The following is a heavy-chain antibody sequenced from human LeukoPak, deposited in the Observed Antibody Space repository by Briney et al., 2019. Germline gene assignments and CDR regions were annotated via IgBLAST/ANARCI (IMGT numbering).Heavy chain of an antibody. V-gene: IGHV3-30*18. D-gene: IGHD3-22*01. CDR1: GFTFSSYG. Sequence: GGSLRLSCAASGFTFSSYGMHWVRQAPGKGLEWVAVISYDGSNKYYADSVKGRFTISRDNSKNTLYLQMNSLRAEDTAVYYCAKPRAYDSSGGSFDYWGQGTLVTVSS. CDR3: AKPRAYDSSGGSFDY. J-gene: IGHJ4*02. CDR2: ISYDGSNK.